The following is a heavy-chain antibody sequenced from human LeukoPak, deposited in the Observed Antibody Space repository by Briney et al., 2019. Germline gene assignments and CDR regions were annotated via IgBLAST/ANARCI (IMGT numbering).Heavy chain of an antibody. J-gene: IGHJ4*02. CDR1: GFTFNSYA. D-gene: IGHD6-13*01. V-gene: IGHV3-23*01. CDR3: AKTRPLDSSSWSHGDY. CDR2: ISGSGGST. Sequence: PGGSLRLSCAASGFTFNSYAVSWVRQAPGKGLEWVSGISGSGGSTYYADSVKGRFTVSGDNSKNTLYMQMNSLRAEDTAVYYCAKTRPLDSSSWSHGDYWGQGTLVTVSS.